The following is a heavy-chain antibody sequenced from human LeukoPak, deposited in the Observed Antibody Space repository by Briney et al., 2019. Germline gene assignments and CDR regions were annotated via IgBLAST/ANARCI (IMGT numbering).Heavy chain of an antibody. CDR3: ARDGTAAGLYFDL. CDR1: GFIFSSYA. Sequence: GGSLRLSCAASGFIFSSYAMSWVRQAPGKGLEWVASIRQDGGEKSYVDSVKGRFTISRDNTKSSLYLQINSLRAEDTAVYYCARDGTAAGLYFDLWGQGTLVTVSS. D-gene: IGHD6-13*01. J-gene: IGHJ4*01. CDR2: IRQDGGEK. V-gene: IGHV3-7*01.